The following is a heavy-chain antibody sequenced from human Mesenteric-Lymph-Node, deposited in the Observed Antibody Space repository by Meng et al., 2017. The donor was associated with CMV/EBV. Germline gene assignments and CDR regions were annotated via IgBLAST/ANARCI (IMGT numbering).Heavy chain of an antibody. CDR2: IIPIFGIP. CDR3: ARNAGDGHWYFDL. V-gene: IGHV1-69*05. J-gene: IGHJ2*01. Sequence: SVKVSCKASGGTFSSYTISWVRQAPGQGLEWMGGIIPIFGIPNYAQKFQGRVTITTDESTSTAYMELSSLRSEDTAVYYCARNAGDGHWYFDLWGRGTLVTVSS. D-gene: IGHD7-27*01. CDR1: GGTFSSYT.